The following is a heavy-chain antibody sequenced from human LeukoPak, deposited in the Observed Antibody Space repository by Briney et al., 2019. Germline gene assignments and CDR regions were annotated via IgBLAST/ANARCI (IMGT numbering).Heavy chain of an antibody. J-gene: IGHJ4*02. V-gene: IGHV4-34*01. CDR3: ARGQAHHSWRRDDDY. CDR2: INHSGST. CDR1: GGSFSGYY. D-gene: IGHD5-24*01. Sequence: KPSETLSLTCAVYGGSFSGYYWSWIRQPPGKGLEWIGEINHSGSTNYNPSLKSRVTISVDTSKNQFSLKLSSVTAADTAVYYCARGQAHHSWRRDDDYWGQGTLVTVSS.